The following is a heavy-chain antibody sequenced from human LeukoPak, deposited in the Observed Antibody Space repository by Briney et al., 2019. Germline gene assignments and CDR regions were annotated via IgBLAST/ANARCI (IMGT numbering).Heavy chain of an antibody. Sequence: ASVKVSCKASGYTFTSYYMHWVRQAPGQGLEWMGIINPSGGSTSYAQKFQGRVTMTRDTSTSTVYMELSSLRSEDTAVYYCAKKAGGPYDTSGYFDHWGQGTLVTVSS. V-gene: IGHV1-46*01. CDR2: INPSGGST. CDR1: GYTFTSYY. CDR3: AKKAGGPYDTSGYFDH. J-gene: IGHJ4*02. D-gene: IGHD3-22*01.